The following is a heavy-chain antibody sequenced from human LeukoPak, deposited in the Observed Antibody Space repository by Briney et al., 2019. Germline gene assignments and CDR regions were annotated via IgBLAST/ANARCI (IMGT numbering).Heavy chain of an antibody. J-gene: IGHJ4*02. CDR1: GGSISSYY. CDR2: IYYSGST. D-gene: IGHD4-17*01. CDR3: ARHATGDYDPKREFDY. Sequence: SETLSLTCTVSGGSISSYYWSWIRQPPGKGLEWIGYIYYSGSTNYNPSLKSRVTISVDTSKNQFSLKLSSVTAADTAVYYCARHATGDYDPKREFDYWGQGTLVTVSS. V-gene: IGHV4-59*08.